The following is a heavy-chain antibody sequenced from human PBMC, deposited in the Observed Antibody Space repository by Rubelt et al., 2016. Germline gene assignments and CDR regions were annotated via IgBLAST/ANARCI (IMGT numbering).Heavy chain of an antibody. CDR2: ISAYNGNT. D-gene: IGHD1-7*01. Sequence: QVQLVQSGAEVKKPGASVKVSCKASGYTFTSYGISWVRQAPGQGLEWMGWISAYNGNTNYAQKLQCRVTKNTDTSTSTAYMGLRSLRSDDTAVYYCARDLPPFRRYNWNFPLDYWGQGTLVTVSS. CDR3: ARDLPPFRRYNWNFPLDY. CDR1: GYTFTSYG. J-gene: IGHJ4*02. V-gene: IGHV1-18*01.